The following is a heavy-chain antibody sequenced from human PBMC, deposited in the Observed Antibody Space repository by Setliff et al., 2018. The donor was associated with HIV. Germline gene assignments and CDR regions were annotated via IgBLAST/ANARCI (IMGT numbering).Heavy chain of an antibody. Sequence: GGSLRLSCASSGFTFSSYAMTWVRQAPGKGLECVAVISGSGGSTYYADSVKGRFTISRDNSKNTLYLQMNSLRAEDTAVYYCAKWGSSWLWSPPFDAFDIWGQGTMVTVSS. CDR2: ISGSGGST. J-gene: IGHJ3*02. CDR1: GFTFSSYA. V-gene: IGHV3-23*01. D-gene: IGHD6-13*01. CDR3: AKWGSSWLWSPPFDAFDI.